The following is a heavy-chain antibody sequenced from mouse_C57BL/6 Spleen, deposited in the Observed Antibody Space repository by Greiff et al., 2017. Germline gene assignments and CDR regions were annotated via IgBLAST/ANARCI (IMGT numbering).Heavy chain of an antibody. V-gene: IGHV1-69*01. CDR2: IDPSDSYT. CDR3: ARRTYYFDY. Sequence: VKLQESGAELVMPGASVKLSCKASGYTFTSYWMHWVKQRPGQGLEWIGEIDPSDSYTNYNQKFKGKSTLTVDKSSSTAYMQLSSLTSEDSAVYYCARRTYYFDYWGQGTTLTVSS. J-gene: IGHJ2*01. CDR1: GYTFTSYW.